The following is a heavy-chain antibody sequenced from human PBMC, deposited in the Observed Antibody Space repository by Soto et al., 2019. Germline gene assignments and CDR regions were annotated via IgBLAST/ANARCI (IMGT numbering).Heavy chain of an antibody. D-gene: IGHD1-26*01. Sequence: EVQLVESGGNLEQPGGSLRLSCVASGFTFDNYEMNWVRQAPGKGLEWVSYISSSGSATYYADSVEGRFTISRDNAKNSLYLQMNSLRADDTAVYYCAKEATNINNFDYWGQGTLVTVSS. CDR3: AKEATNINNFDY. CDR2: ISSSGSAT. CDR1: GFTFDNYE. V-gene: IGHV3-48*03. J-gene: IGHJ4*02.